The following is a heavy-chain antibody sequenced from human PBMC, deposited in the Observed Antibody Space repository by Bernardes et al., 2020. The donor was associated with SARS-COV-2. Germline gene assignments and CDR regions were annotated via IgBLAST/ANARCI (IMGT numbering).Heavy chain of an antibody. Sequence: SLRLSCAASGFTFSSYGMHWVRQAPGKGLEWVAVISYDGSNKYYADSVKGRFTISRDNSKNTLYLQMNSLRAEDTAVYYCALIPIRARYYFDYWGQGTLVTVSS. CDR3: ALIPIRARYYFDY. V-gene: IGHV3-30*03. CDR1: GFTFSSYG. J-gene: IGHJ4*02. D-gene: IGHD2-21*01. CDR2: ISYDGSNK.